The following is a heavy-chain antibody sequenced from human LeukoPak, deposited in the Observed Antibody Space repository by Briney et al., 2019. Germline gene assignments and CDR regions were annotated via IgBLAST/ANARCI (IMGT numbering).Heavy chain of an antibody. J-gene: IGHJ4*02. CDR3: AKGLGYSYGFWGYYFDY. V-gene: IGHV3-23*01. D-gene: IGHD5-18*01. Sequence: GGSLRLSCAASGFTFSSYAMSWVRQAPGKGLEWVSAISGSGGSTYYADSAKGRFTISRDNSKNTLYLQMNSLRAEDTAVYYCAKGLGYSYGFWGYYFDYWGQGTLVTVSS. CDR1: GFTFSSYA. CDR2: ISGSGGST.